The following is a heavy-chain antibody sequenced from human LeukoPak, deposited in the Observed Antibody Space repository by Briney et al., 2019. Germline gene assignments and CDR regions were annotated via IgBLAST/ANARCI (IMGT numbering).Heavy chain of an antibody. J-gene: IGHJ4*02. V-gene: IGHV3-9*01. D-gene: IGHD3-3*01. CDR3: AKGRLYDFWSGYSDPGDYFDY. Sequence: GGSLRLSCAASGFTFDDYAMHWVRKAPGKGLEWVSGISWNSGSIGYADSVKGRFTISRDNAKNSLYLQMNSLRAEDTALYYCAKGRLYDFWSGYSDPGDYFDYWGQGTLVTVSS. CDR2: ISWNSGSI. CDR1: GFTFDDYA.